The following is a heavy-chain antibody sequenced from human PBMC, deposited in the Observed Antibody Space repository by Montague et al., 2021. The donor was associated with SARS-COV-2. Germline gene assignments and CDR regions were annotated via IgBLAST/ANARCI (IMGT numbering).Heavy chain of an antibody. J-gene: IGHJ5*02. Sequence: SETLSLTCTVSGGSISSYYWSWIRQPPGKGLKWIGYIYYSGSTNYNPSLKSRVTISVDTSKNQFSLKLSSVTAADTAVYYCARGLVLLWFGERSNWFDPWGQGTLVTVSS. D-gene: IGHD3-10*01. CDR1: GGSISSYY. V-gene: IGHV4-59*12. CDR2: IYYSGST. CDR3: ARGLVLLWFGERSNWFDP.